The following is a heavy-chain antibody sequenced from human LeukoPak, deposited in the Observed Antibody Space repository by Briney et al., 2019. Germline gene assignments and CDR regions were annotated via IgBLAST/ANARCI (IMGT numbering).Heavy chain of an antibody. D-gene: IGHD5-18*01. CDR1: GFTFSSYS. CDR3: ARGYSYGLNFDY. V-gene: IGHV3-48*01. J-gene: IGHJ4*02. Sequence: GGSLRLSCAASGFTFSSYSMNWVRQAPGEGLEWVSYISSSSTIYYADSVKGRFTISRDNAKNSLYLQMNSLRAEDTAVYYCARGYSYGLNFDYWGQGTLVTVSS. CDR2: ISSSSTI.